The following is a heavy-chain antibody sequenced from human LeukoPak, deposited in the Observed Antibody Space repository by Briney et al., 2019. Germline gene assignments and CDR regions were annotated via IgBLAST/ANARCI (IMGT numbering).Heavy chain of an antibody. Sequence: SVKVSCKASGGTFSSYAISWVRQAPGQGLEWMVGIIPIFGTANYAQKFQGRVTITRDTSASTAYMELSSLRSEDTAVYYCARVGSSGYYSRASASGAIHYWGQGTLVTVSS. CDR1: GGTFSSYA. J-gene: IGHJ4*02. D-gene: IGHD3-22*01. CDR3: ARVGSSGYYSRASASGAIHY. V-gene: IGHV1-69*05. CDR2: IIPIFGTA.